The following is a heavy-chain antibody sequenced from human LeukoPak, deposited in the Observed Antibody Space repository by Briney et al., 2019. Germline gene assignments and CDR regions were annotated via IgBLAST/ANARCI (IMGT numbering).Heavy chain of an antibody. CDR3: ARERELRGAGRSFDY. D-gene: IGHD1-26*01. Sequence: GGSLRLSCAASGFTFSSYSMNWVRQAPGKGLEWVSSISSSSSYIYYADSVKGRFTISRDNAKNSLYLQMNSLKAEDTAVYYCARERELRGAGRSFDYWGQGTLVTVSS. CDR1: GFTFSSYS. CDR2: ISSSSSYI. J-gene: IGHJ4*02. V-gene: IGHV3-21*01.